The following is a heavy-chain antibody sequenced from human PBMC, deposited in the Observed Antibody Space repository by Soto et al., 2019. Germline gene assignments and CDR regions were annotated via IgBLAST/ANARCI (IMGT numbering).Heavy chain of an antibody. CDR2: INPSGGST. CDR1: GYTFTSYY. CDR3: ARDLTGSGSYYTPSPFDY. V-gene: IGHV1-46*01. J-gene: IGHJ4*02. Sequence: ASVKVSCKASGYTFTSYYMHWVRQAPGQGLEWMGIINPSGGSTGYAQKFQGRVTMTRDTSTSTVYMELSSLRSEDTAVYYCARDLTGSGSYYTPSPFDYWGQGTLVTVSS. D-gene: IGHD3-10*01.